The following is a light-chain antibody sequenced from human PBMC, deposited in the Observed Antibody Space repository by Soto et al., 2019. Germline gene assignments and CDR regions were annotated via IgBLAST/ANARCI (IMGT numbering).Light chain of an antibody. CDR3: QQYNMYPWT. V-gene: IGKV1-5*03. CDR2: KAS. Sequence: DIQMTQSPSTLSASVGDRVTITCRASQSITIRLAWYQQKPGRAPKVLIYKASSLESGVPSRFSGSGSGTEFTLTISSLQPDDFATYYCQQYNMYPWTFGQGTKVEIK. CDR1: QSITIR. J-gene: IGKJ1*01.